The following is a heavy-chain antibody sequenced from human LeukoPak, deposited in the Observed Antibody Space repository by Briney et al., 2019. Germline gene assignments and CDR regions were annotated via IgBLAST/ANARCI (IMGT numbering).Heavy chain of an antibody. Sequence: GGSLRLSCAASGFTFSGSAMHWVRQAPGKGLEWVANINQDGSEKYYVDSVKGRFTISRDNAKNSLYLQMNSLRAEDTAIYYCVRAMNVWGQGTTITVSS. CDR3: VRAMNV. V-gene: IGHV3-7*03. CDR1: GFTFSGSA. J-gene: IGHJ6*02. CDR2: INQDGSEK.